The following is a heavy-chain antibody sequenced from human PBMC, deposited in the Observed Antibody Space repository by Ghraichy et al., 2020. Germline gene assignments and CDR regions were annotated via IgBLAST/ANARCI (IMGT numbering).Heavy chain of an antibody. V-gene: IGHV3-48*02. J-gene: IGHJ6*02. CDR1: GFTLSSYS. D-gene: IGHD4-23*01. CDR3: ARGSKVVRFFYYNGMDV. CDR2: ITSSSRTK. Sequence: ESLNISCVASGFTLSSYSLNWVRQAPGKGLEWVSYITSSSRTKSYADSVKGRFTISRDNAKNSLYLQMNSLRDEDTAVYYCARGSKVVRFFYYNGMDVWGQGTTVTVSS.